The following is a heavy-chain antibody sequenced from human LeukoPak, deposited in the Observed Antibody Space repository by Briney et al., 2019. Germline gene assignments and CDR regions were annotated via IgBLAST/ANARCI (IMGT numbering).Heavy chain of an antibody. CDR3: ASSERRSSSIDY. J-gene: IGHJ4*02. Sequence: ASVKVSCKASGYTFTSYYMHWVRQAPGQGLEWMRIINPSGGSTSYAQKFQGRVTMTRDMSTSTVYMELSSLRSEDTAVYYCASSERRSSSIDYWGQGTLVTVSS. D-gene: IGHD6-6*01. CDR2: INPSGGST. V-gene: IGHV1-46*01. CDR1: GYTFTSYY.